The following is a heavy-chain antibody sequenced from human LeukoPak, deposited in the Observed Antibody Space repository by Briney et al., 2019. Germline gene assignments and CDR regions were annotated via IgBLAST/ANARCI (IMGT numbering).Heavy chain of an antibody. CDR1: GGSISSGDYY. V-gene: IGHV4-39*01. CDR2: IYYSGST. CDR3: ARSSIAARGADY. Sequence: SETLSLTCTVSGGSISSGDYYWGWIRQPPGKGLEWIGSIYYSGSTYYNPSLKSRVTISVDTSKNQFSLKLSSVTAADTAVYYCARSSIAARGADYWGQGTLVTVSS. J-gene: IGHJ4*02. D-gene: IGHD6-6*01.